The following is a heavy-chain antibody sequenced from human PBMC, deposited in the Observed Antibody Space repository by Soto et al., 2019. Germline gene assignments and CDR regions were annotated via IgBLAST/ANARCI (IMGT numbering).Heavy chain of an antibody. D-gene: IGHD1-7*01. Sequence: GGSLRLSCAASGFTFSSYAMSWVRQAPGKGLEWVSAISGSGGSTYYADSVKGRFTISRDNSKNTLYLQMNSLRAEDTAVYYCARGPKVSDSSLELLWYFDYWGQGTLVTVSS. CDR3: ARGPKVSDSSLELLWYFDY. CDR1: GFTFSSYA. V-gene: IGHV3-23*01. J-gene: IGHJ4*02. CDR2: ISGSGGST.